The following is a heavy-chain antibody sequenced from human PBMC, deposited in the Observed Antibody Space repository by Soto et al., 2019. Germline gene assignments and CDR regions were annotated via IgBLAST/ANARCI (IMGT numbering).Heavy chain of an antibody. CDR3: ARRLWELATTPFGY. V-gene: IGHV1-69*12. CDR2: IIPLFGTT. J-gene: IGHJ4*02. CDR1: GGPFRIYG. D-gene: IGHD2-15*01. Sequence: QVQLVQSGAEVKKPGSSVKVSCTASGGPFRIYGISWVRQAPGQGLEWLGGIIPLFGTTDYAQKFQDRVTITADESTTTAYMDLSSLRSEDTAIFYCARRLWELATTPFGYWGQGTLVTVSS.